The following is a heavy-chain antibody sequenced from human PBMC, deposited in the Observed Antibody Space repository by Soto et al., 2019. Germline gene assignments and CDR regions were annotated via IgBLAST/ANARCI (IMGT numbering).Heavy chain of an antibody. D-gene: IGHD3-3*01. CDR1: GYSFTSYW. Sequence: PGESLKISCKGSGYSFTSYWIGWVRQMPGKGLEWMGIIYPGDSDTRYSPSFQGQVSISADKSISTAYLQWSSLKASDTAMYYCARHAEYYDFWTGYPYSMDVWGQGTTVTVSS. CDR2: IYPGDSDT. CDR3: ARHAEYYDFWTGYPYSMDV. J-gene: IGHJ6*02. V-gene: IGHV5-51*01.